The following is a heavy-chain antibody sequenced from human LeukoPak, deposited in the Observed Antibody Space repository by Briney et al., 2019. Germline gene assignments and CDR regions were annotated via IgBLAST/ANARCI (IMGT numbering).Heavy chain of an antibody. V-gene: IGHV4-34*01. CDR1: GGSFSGYY. CDR2: INHSGST. Sequence: SETLSLTCAVYGGSFSGYYWSWIRQPPGKGLEWIGEINHSGSTNYNPSLKSRVTISVDTSKNQFSLKLSSVTAADTAVYYCARSKYSSSWFQPRNNWFDPWGQGTLVTVSS. CDR3: ARSKYSSSWFQPRNNWFDP. D-gene: IGHD6-13*01. J-gene: IGHJ5*02.